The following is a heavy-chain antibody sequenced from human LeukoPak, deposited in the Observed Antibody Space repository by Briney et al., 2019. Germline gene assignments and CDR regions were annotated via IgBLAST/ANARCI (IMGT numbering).Heavy chain of an antibody. Sequence: GESLRISCKGSGYSFTSYWISWVRQMPGKGLEWMGRIDPSDSYTNYSPSFQGHVTISADKSISTAYLQWSSLKASDTAKYYCARPTVTTGSYYYYYGMDVWGQGTTVTVSS. CDR3: ARPTVTTGSYYYYYGMDV. CDR2: IDPSDSYT. V-gene: IGHV5-10-1*01. D-gene: IGHD4-17*01. J-gene: IGHJ6*02. CDR1: GYSFTSYW.